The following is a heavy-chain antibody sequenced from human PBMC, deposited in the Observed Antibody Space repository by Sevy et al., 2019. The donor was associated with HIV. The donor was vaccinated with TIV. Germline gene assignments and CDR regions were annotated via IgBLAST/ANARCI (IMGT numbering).Heavy chain of an antibody. J-gene: IGHJ5*02. V-gene: IGHV4-59*01. CDR3: ARGKYYYGSGSYKSPNWFDP. D-gene: IGHD3-10*01. CDR2: IYYSGST. CDR1: GGSISSYY. Sequence: SETLSLTCTVSGGSISSYYWSWIRQPPGKGLEWIGYIYYSGSTNYNPSLKSRVTISVDTSKNQFSLKLSSVTAADTAADYCARGKYYYGSGSYKSPNWFDPWGQGTLVTVSS.